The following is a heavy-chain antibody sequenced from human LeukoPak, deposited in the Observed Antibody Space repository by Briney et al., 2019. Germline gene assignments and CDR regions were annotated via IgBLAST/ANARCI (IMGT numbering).Heavy chain of an antibody. J-gene: IGHJ3*01. CDR3: AKSAGSLYKYFAFDV. D-gene: IGHD1-1*01. CDR1: GFTFTSYA. CDR2: ISGNGDSK. Sequence: GGSLRLSCAASGFTFTSYAMNWVRQAPGKGLEWVSGISGNGDSKYYGDSVKGRFTISRDNSKNTLYLQMNSLRAEDTAVYYCAKSAGSLYKYFAFDVWGEGTMVTVSS. V-gene: IGHV3-23*01.